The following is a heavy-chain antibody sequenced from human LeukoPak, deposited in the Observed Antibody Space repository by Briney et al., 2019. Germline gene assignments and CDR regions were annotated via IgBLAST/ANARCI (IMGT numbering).Heavy chain of an antibody. Sequence: SETLSLTCAVYGGSFSGYYWSWIRQPPGKGLEWIGEINHSGSTNYNPSLKSRVTISVDTSKNQFSLKLSSVTAADTAVYYCARGMVRGVIITTGKLYYFDYWGQGTLVTVSS. CDR2: INHSGST. D-gene: IGHD3-10*01. V-gene: IGHV4-34*01. CDR3: ARGMVRGVIITTGKLYYFDY. CDR1: GGSFSGYY. J-gene: IGHJ4*02.